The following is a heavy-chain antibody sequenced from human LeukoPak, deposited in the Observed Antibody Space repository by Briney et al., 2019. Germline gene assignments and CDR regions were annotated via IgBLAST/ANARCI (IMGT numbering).Heavy chain of an antibody. CDR2: IKRDGSAK. Sequence: PGGSLRLSCAASGFTFSSYWMTWVRQALGKGLEWVANIKRDGSAKYYVDSVKGRFTISRDNAKNSLYLQMNSLRTEDTAVCYCARGSRAIVATKFARGRYMDVWGKGTTVTVSS. CDR3: ARGSRAIVATKFARGRYMDV. CDR1: GFTFSSYW. D-gene: IGHD5-12*01. J-gene: IGHJ6*03. V-gene: IGHV3-7*01.